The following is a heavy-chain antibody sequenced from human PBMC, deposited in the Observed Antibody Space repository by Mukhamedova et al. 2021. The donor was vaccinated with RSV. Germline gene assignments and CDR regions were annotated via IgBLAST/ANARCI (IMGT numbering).Heavy chain of an antibody. V-gene: IGHV1-58*01. J-gene: IGHJ6*02. D-gene: IGHD3-3*01. Sequence: YAQKFQERVTITRDMSTSTSYMELSSLRSEDTAVYYCAADHDFRDYGMDVWGQGTTVTVSS. CDR3: AADHDFRDYGMDV.